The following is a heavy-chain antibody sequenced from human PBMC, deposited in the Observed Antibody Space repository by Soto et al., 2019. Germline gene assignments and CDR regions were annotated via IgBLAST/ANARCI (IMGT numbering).Heavy chain of an antibody. CDR2: IVGDGSII. D-gene: IGHD2-8*01. CDR1: GFPFKTYT. V-gene: IGHV3-23*03. CDR3: AKDFVANNGVWEPFDT. Sequence: EVQLLESGGGLVQPGGSLRLSCAASGFPFKTYTMSWVRQAPGRGLEWVSGIVGDGSIIYYADSVKGRFTVSRDNSKNTLFLQMNSLREEDTAVYSCAKDFVANNGVWEPFDTWGQGTKVTVFS. J-gene: IGHJ3*02.